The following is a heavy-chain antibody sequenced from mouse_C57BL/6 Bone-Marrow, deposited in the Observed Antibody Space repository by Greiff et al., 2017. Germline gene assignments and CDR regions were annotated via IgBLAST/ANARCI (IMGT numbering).Heavy chain of an antibody. CDR1: GYTFTSYW. CDR2: IDPSDSYT. J-gene: IGHJ2*01. D-gene: IGHD1-1*01. CDR3: ARWGVTTVVSSFDY. V-gene: IGHV1-69*01. Sequence: QVQLQQPGAELVMPGASVKLSCKASGYTFTSYWMHWVKQRPGQGLEWIGEIDPSDSYTNYNQKFKGKSTLTVDKSSSTAYMQLSSLTSEDSAVYYCARWGVTTVVSSFDYWCQGTTLTVSS.